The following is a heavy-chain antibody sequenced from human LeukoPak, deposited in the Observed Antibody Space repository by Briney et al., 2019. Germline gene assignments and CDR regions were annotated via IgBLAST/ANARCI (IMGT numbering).Heavy chain of an antibody. Sequence: PGGSLRLSCAASGFTFSSYGMPWVRQAPGKGLEWVAVIWYDGSNKYYADSVKGRFTISRDNSKNTLYLQMNSLRAEDAAVYYCANRAVADTNYFDYWGQGTLVTVSS. V-gene: IGHV3-33*06. D-gene: IGHD6-19*01. CDR3: ANRAVADTNYFDY. CDR2: IWYDGSNK. J-gene: IGHJ4*02. CDR1: GFTFSSYG.